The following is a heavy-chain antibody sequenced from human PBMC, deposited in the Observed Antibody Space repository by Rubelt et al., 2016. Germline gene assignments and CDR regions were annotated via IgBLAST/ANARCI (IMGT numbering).Heavy chain of an antibody. D-gene: IGHD2-2*01. J-gene: IGHJ4*02. CDR3: AKDSRDSNTNRAFDY. Sequence: QAPGKGLEWVAVVRFDGTRTYYADSVKGRFTISRDNTKNSVNLQMSGLGAEDTALYYCAKDSRDSNTNRAFDYWGQGTLVTVSS. CDR2: VRFDGTRT. V-gene: IGHV3-33*03.